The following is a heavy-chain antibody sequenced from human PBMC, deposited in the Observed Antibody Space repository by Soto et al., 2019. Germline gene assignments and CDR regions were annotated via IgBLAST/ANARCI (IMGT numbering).Heavy chain of an antibody. CDR3: AGEGYCISTSCFLDY. D-gene: IGHD2-2*01. Sequence: QVQLVQSGAEVKKPGASVKVSCKASGYTFTSYYMHWVRQAPGQGLEWMGIINPSGGSTSYAQKFQGRVTMTRDTSTSTVYMELSSLRSEDTAVYYCAGEGYCISTSCFLDYWGQGTLVTVSS. V-gene: IGHV1-46*01. J-gene: IGHJ4*02. CDR2: INPSGGST. CDR1: GYTFTSYY.